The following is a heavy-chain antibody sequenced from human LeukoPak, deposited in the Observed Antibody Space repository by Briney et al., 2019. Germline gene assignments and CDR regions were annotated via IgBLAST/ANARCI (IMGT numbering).Heavy chain of an antibody. CDR2: INPNSGGT. CDR1: GYTFTGYY. V-gene: IGHV1-2*02. J-gene: IGHJ6*03. CDR3: ARGATVTTPTGSYYYYYMDV. Sequence: ASVKVSCKASGYTFTGYYMHWVRQAPGQGLEWMGWINPNSGGTNYAQKFQGRVTMTRDTSISTAYMELSRLRSDATAVYYCARGATVTTPTGSYYYYYMDVWGKGTTVTVSS. D-gene: IGHD4-17*01.